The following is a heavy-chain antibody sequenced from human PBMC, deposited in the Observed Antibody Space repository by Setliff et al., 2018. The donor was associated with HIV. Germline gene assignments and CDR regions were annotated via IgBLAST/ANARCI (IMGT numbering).Heavy chain of an antibody. V-gene: IGHV3-23*01. D-gene: IGHD6-25*01. CDR3: AKSHRTLYQRGYFDY. CDR1: GFTFISYA. Sequence: GGSLRLSCQGSGFTFISYAMNWVRQAPGKGLEWVSTISGSGGGTNYADSVKGRFIISRDNSKNTMYLHLNSLRVEDTAVYFCAKSHRTLYQRGYFDYWGQGTLVTVSS. CDR2: ISGSGGGT. J-gene: IGHJ4*02.